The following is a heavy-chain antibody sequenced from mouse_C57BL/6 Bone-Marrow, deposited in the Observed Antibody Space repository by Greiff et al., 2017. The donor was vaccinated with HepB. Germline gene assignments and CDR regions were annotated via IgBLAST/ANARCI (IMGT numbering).Heavy chain of an antibody. Sequence: EVQLVESGGGLVKPGGSLKLSCAASGFTFSSYAMSWVRQTPEKRLEWVATISDGGSYTYYPDNVKGRFTISRDNAKNNLYLQMSHLKSEDTAMYYCARDRGYYGSSPAWFAYWGQGTLVTVSA. CDR3: ARDRGYYGSSPAWFAY. CDR2: ISDGGSYT. J-gene: IGHJ3*01. CDR1: GFTFSSYA. V-gene: IGHV5-4*01. D-gene: IGHD1-1*01.